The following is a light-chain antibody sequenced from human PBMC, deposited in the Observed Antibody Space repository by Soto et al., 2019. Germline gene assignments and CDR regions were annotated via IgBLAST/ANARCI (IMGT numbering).Light chain of an antibody. J-gene: IGKJ4*01. Sequence: EIGVTQSPCTLSLSTGERATLSCRASQSVSSSYLAWYQQKPGQAPRLLIYGASSRATGIPDRFSGSGSGTDFTLTISRLEPEDFAVYYCQQYGSSPPLTFGGGTKVDIK. CDR1: QSVSSSY. V-gene: IGKV3-20*01. CDR2: GAS. CDR3: QQYGSSPPLT.